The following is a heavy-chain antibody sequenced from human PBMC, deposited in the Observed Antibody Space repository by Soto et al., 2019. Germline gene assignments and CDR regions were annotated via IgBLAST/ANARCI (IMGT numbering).Heavy chain of an antibody. CDR1: GNSVSSDTAS. CDR3: ARGSALYGMDV. D-gene: IGHD3-10*01. Sequence: SQTLSLPCATSGNSVSSDTASWDFFKQSPSRGLEWLGRTYYRSTWYNNYAASVRSRISVTPDTSKKQFSLHLNSVTPEDTAVYFCARGSALYGMDVWGQGTTVTVSS. V-gene: IGHV6-1*01. J-gene: IGHJ6*02. CDR2: TYYRSTWYN.